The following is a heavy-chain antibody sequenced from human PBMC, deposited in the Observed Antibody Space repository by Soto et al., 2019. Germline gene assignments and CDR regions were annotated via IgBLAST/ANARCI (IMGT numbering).Heavy chain of an antibody. CDR1: GDSVSGGGYY. V-gene: IGHV4-61*08. CDR2: ISFTGDT. D-gene: IGHD3-22*01. Sequence: QVQLHESGPGLVKPSETLSLICTVSGDSVSGGGYYWTWIRQPPGKGLEWIGYISFTGDTTYNASRRSRDTIAMHTSNNQSALKLTSATAADTALFNCSIGCDYYHSMIWGPGTLVTVSS. J-gene: IGHJ4*02. CDR3: SIGCDYYHSMI.